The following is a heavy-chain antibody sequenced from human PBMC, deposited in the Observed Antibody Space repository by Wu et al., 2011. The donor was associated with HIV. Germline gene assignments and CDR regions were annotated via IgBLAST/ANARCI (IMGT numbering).Heavy chain of an antibody. CDR1: GYTFTDYF. Sequence: EVQLEQSGAEVKKPGATVKISCKVSGYTFTDYFIHWVQKAPGKGLEWMGLIDPEDGETKCAEKFQGRVTMTADMSADTAYMELRTLRSEDSAVYYCARSPFVSTMGYFDYWGQGTLVTVSS. CDR2: IDPEDGET. V-gene: IGHV1-69-2*01. J-gene: IGHJ4*02. D-gene: IGHD5/OR15-5a*01. CDR3: ARSPFVSTMGYFDY.